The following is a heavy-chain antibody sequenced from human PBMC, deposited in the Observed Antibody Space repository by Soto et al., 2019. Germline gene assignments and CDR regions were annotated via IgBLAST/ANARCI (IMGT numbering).Heavy chain of an antibody. V-gene: IGHV3-21*01. D-gene: IGHD1-7*01. CDR2: ISSSSSYI. CDR3: ARDPQLAGAFWNYPQFDY. J-gene: IGHJ4*02. Sequence: PGGSLRLSCAASGFTFSSYSMNWVRQAPGKGLEWVSSISSSSSYIYYADSVKGRFTISRDNAKNSLYLQMNSLRAEDTAVYYCARDPQLAGAFWNYPQFDYWGQGTLVTVSS. CDR1: GFTFSSYS.